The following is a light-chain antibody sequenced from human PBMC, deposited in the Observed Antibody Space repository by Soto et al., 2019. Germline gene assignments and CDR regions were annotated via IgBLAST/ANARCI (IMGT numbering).Light chain of an antibody. CDR1: QSVSSNY. V-gene: IGKV3-20*01. Sequence: EIVLTQSPGTLSLSPGDRATLSCRASQSVSSNYLAWYQQKPGQAPRLLIYGASRGAAGIPDRFSGSGSGTDFTLTISRLEPEDCAVYFCQQDGRSPMFTFGQGTKVEVK. CDR2: GAS. CDR3: QQDGRSPMFT. J-gene: IGKJ2*01.